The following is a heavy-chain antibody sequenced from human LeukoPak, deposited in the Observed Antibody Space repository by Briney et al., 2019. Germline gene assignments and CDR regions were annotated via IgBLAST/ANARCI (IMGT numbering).Heavy chain of an antibody. CDR1: GFTVSSNY. V-gene: IGHV3-21*01. Sequence: GGSLRLSCAASGFTVSSNYMSWVRQAPGKGLEWVSSISGSNTYIYYADSVKGRFTISRDNAKNSLYLQMNSLRGEDTAVYYCARDPSSRGGFDYWGQGTLVTVSS. D-gene: IGHD6-13*01. CDR3: ARDPSSRGGFDY. CDR2: ISGSNTYI. J-gene: IGHJ4*02.